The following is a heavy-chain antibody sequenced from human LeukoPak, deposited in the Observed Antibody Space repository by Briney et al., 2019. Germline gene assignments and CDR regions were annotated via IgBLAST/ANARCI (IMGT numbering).Heavy chain of an antibody. CDR3: ARQGPGDYYFDY. J-gene: IGHJ4*02. Sequence: GESLKISXKGSGYSFSNYWIGWVRQKPGKGLEWKGIIYPGDSDIRHSPSFQGQVTMSADKSISIAYLQWSSLKASDTAMYYCARQGPGDYYFDYWGQGTLVTVSS. D-gene: IGHD1-26*01. CDR2: IYPGDSDI. CDR1: GYSFSNYW. V-gene: IGHV5-51*01.